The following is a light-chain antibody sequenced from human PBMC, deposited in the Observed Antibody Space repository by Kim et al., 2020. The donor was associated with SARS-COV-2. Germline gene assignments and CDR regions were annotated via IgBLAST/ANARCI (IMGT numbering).Light chain of an antibody. CDR1: SDCLASDY. CDR2: EDN. Sequence: NATTSSHTRSSDCLASDYVQWYAQRPGRDPTTVIYEDNQTPSRVPGRFSCSSGSSSNSTSLNISRLKTEEEADYYCQFYESSNWVFGGGTQLTVL. J-gene: IGLJ3*02. CDR3: QFYESSNWV. V-gene: IGLV6-57*03.